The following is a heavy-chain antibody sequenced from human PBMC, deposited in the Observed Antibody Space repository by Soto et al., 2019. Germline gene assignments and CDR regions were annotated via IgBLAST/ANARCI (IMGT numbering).Heavy chain of an antibody. Sequence: EVQLVESGGGLVQAGGSLRLPCAASGFTFSNYWMSWVRQAPGKGLEWVANIKQDGSEKYYVDSVKGRFIISRDNARNSLSLQMNSLRAEDTAVYYCARGYMTLLWGQGTLVTVSS. D-gene: IGHD2-15*01. V-gene: IGHV3-7*01. J-gene: IGHJ4*02. CDR2: IKQDGSEK. CDR1: GFTFSNYW. CDR3: ARGYMTLL.